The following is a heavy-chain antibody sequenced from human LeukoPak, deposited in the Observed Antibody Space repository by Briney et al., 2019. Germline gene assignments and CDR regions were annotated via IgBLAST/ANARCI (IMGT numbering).Heavy chain of an antibody. CDR3: ARGSEYSSSWYVWYFDL. CDR1: GGSISSYY. V-gene: IGHV4-59*01. D-gene: IGHD6-13*01. Sequence: SETLSLTCTVSGGSISSYYWSWIRQPPGKGLEWIGYIYYSGSTNYNPSLKSRVTISVDTSKYQFSLKLSSVTAADTAVYYCARGSEYSSSWYVWYFDLWGRGTLVTVSS. J-gene: IGHJ2*01. CDR2: IYYSGST.